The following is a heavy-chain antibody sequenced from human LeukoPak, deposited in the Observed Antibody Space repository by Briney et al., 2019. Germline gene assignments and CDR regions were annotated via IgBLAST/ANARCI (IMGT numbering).Heavy chain of an antibody. CDR2: IIPIFGTA. D-gene: IGHD6-19*01. J-gene: IGHJ4*02. CDR1: GGTFSSYA. Sequence: SVKVSCKASGGTFSSYAISWVRQAPGQGLEWMGGIIPIFGTANYAQKFQGRVTMTTDTSTSTAYMELRSLRSDDTAVYYCARGYSSRSESDYWGQGTLVTVSS. CDR3: ARGYSSRSESDY. V-gene: IGHV1-69*05.